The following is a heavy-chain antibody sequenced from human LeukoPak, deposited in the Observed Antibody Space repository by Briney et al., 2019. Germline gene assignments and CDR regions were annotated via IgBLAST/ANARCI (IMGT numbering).Heavy chain of an antibody. D-gene: IGHD3-16*02. CDR2: ISYDGSNK. CDR3: AKDLIGIGFDP. CDR1: GFTFSSYG. V-gene: IGHV3-30*18. J-gene: IGHJ5*02. Sequence: AGRSLILSCAASGFTFSSYGMHWVRQAPGKGLEWVAVISYDGSNKYYADSVKGRFTISRDNSKNTLYLQMNSLRAEDTAVYYCAKDLIGIGFDPWGQGTLVTVSS.